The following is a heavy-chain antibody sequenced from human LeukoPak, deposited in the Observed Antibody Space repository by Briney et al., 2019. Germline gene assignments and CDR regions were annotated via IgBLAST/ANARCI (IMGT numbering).Heavy chain of an antibody. CDR2: IKQDGSEK. J-gene: IGHJ4*02. V-gene: IGHV3-7*04. CDR1: GFTFSSYG. D-gene: IGHD1-26*01. Sequence: GGSLRLSCAASGFTFSSYGMSWVRQAPGKGLEWVANIKQDGSEKYYVDSVKGRFTISRDNSKNTLYLQMNSLRAEDTAVYYCARVEWELNAFDYWGQGTLVTVSS. CDR3: ARVEWELNAFDY.